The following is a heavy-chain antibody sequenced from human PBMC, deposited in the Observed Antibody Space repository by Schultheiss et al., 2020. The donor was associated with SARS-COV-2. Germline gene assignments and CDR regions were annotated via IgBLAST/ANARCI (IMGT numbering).Heavy chain of an antibody. V-gene: IGHV4-59*01. D-gene: IGHD5-18*01. J-gene: IGHJ4*02. CDR1: GGSISSYY. CDR3: ARSRNSYGSFDY. Sequence: SETLSLTCTVSGGSISSYYWSWIRQPPGKGLEWIGYISYTGSTNYNPSLKSRVTISVDTSKKQFSLKLSSVTAADTAVYYCARSRNSYGSFDYWGQGTLVTVTS. CDR2: ISYTGST.